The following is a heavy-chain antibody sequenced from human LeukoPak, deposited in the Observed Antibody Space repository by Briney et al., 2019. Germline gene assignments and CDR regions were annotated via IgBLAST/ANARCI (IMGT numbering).Heavy chain of an antibody. Sequence: GGSLRLSCAASGFTFSSYGMHWVRQAPGKGLEWVAVIWYDGSNKYYADSVKGRFTISRDNSKNTLYLQMNSLRAEDTAVYYCARERATSGYILAYWGPGTQVTVSS. J-gene: IGHJ4*02. CDR1: GFTFSSYG. D-gene: IGHD3-22*01. CDR3: ARERATSGYILAY. V-gene: IGHV3-33*01. CDR2: IWYDGSNK.